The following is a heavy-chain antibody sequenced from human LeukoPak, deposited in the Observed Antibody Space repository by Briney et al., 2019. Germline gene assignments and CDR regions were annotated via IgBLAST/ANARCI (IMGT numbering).Heavy chain of an antibody. CDR1: GYTFTGYY. D-gene: IGHD1/OR15-1a*01. CDR3: AREGNNGSAAWDY. J-gene: IGHJ4*02. V-gene: IGHV1-2*02. CDR2: INPNSGGT. Sequence: ASVKVSCKASGYTFTGYYMHWVRQAPGQGLEWMGWINPNSGGTNYAQKFQGRVTMTRDTSISTAYMELSRLRSDDTAVYYCAREGNNGSAAWDYWGQGTLVTVSS.